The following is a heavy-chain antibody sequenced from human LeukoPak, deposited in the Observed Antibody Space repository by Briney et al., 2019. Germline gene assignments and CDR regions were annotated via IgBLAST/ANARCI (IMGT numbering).Heavy chain of an antibody. CDR3: ARNLYYYDSSGPLGP. D-gene: IGHD3-22*01. Sequence: GASVKVSCKAPGYTFTGYYMHWVRQAPGQGLEWMGWINPNSGGTNYAQKFQGRVTMTRDTSISTAYMELSRLRSDDTAVYYCARNLYYYDSSGPLGPWGQGTLVTVSS. CDR2: INPNSGGT. V-gene: IGHV1-2*02. CDR1: GYTFTGYY. J-gene: IGHJ5*02.